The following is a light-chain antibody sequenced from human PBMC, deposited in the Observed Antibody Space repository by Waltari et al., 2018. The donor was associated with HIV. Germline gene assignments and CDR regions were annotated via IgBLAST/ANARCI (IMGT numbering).Light chain of an antibody. J-gene: IGLJ2*01. Sequence: QSALTQPASVSGSPGQSITISCTGTSSDIGCYNYVSWYQQHPGKAPKLMIYEVSYRPSGISNRFSGSKSGNTASLTISGLQADDEADYYCSSYTGSSTLVVFGGGTKLIVL. CDR2: EVS. V-gene: IGLV2-14*01. CDR1: SSDIGCYNY. CDR3: SSYTGSSTLVV.